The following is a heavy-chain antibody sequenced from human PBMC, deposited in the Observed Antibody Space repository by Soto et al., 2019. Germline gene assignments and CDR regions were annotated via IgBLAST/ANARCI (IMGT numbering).Heavy chain of an antibody. V-gene: IGHV3-74*03. D-gene: IGHD3-16*01. CDR3: AKDLSWGQCDY. CDR2: IKTDGTAT. Sequence: EVQLVESGGGLVQPGGSLRLSCAASGFTFSSYWMHWVRQDPGKGLVWVSSIKTDGTATQYADSVKGRFTVSRDNAKNTLYLQMNSLRAEDTAVYYCAKDLSWGQCDYWGQGPLVTVSS. J-gene: IGHJ4*02. CDR1: GFTFSSYW.